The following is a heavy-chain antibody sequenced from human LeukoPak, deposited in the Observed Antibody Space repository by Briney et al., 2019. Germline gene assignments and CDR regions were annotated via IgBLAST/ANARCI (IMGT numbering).Heavy chain of an antibody. V-gene: IGHV3-23*01. CDR1: GFTFSNYA. CDR2: ISGRDSGT. Sequence: GGSLRLSCAASGFTFSNYAMSWVRQAPGKGLEWVSAISGRDSGTYYADSVKGRFTISRDNSRNTLYLQMNSLRAEDTAVYYCAKWGDYDIVTGYYDADYWGQGTQVTVSS. D-gene: IGHD3-9*01. J-gene: IGHJ4*02. CDR3: AKWGDYDIVTGYYDADY.